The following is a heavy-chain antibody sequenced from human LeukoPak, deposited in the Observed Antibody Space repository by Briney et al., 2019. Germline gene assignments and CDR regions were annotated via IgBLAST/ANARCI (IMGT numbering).Heavy chain of an antibody. D-gene: IGHD2-8*01. CDR2: INHSGNT. J-gene: IGHJ4*02. CDR1: GHSINSGYY. Sequence: SETLSLTCTVSGHSINSGYYWGWIRQPPGKGLEWIGSINHSGNTYYSPSLRSRVTISVDTSKNQFSLNLSSVTAADTAVYYCARDNVPGYFDCWGQGPLVTVSA. V-gene: IGHV4-38-2*02. CDR3: ARDNVPGYFDC.